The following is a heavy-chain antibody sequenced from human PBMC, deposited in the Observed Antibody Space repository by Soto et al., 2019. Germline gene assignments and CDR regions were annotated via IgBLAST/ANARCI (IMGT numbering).Heavy chain of an antibody. CDR3: ARMRGLGEISPYFDY. D-gene: IGHD3-16*02. V-gene: IGHV4-59*01. J-gene: IGHJ4*02. CDR1: GGSISDYQ. Sequence: QVQLQESGPGLVKPSETLSLTCSISGGSISDYQWSWIRQPPGKGLEWIGYIYYSVRTNYNPSLKSRVTISLDTSTKQFSLRLRSVTAADTAVYYCARMRGLGEISPYFDYSGQGALVTVSS. CDR2: IYYSVRT.